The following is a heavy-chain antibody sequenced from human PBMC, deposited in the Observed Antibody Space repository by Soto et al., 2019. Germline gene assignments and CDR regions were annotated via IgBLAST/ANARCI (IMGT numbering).Heavy chain of an antibody. CDR3: ARSPSSSWFGGGAFDI. V-gene: IGHV4-4*02. CDR1: GGSISSSHW. D-gene: IGHD6-13*01. J-gene: IGHJ3*02. CDR2: IFHSGST. Sequence: QVQLQESGPGLVKPSGTLSLTCAVSGGSISSSHWWTWVRQPPGKGLDWIGEIFHSGSTNYNPSLRSRVTISIDKSRNHLSLTLRSVTAADTAVYYCARSPSSSWFGGGAFDIWGQGTMVTVSS.